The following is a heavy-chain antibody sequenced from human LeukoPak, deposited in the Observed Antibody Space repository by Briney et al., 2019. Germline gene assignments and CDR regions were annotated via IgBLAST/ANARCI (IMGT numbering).Heavy chain of an antibody. Sequence: GGSLRLSCAASGFTFSSYWMHWVRQAPGKGLEWVSSISSSSSYIYYADSVKGRFTISRDNAKNSLYLQMNSLRAEDTAVYYCARTVGPGRKNAFDIWGQGTMVTVSS. CDR1: GFTFSSYW. V-gene: IGHV3-21*01. D-gene: IGHD4-23*01. J-gene: IGHJ3*02. CDR3: ARTVGPGRKNAFDI. CDR2: ISSSSSYI.